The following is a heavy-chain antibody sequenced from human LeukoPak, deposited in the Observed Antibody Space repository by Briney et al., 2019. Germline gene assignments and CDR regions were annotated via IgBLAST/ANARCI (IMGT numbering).Heavy chain of an antibody. CDR1: GFTFSSYA. CDR3: AKGRAGSGSYYNY. J-gene: IGHJ4*02. V-gene: IGHV3-23*01. Sequence: PGGSLRLSCAASGFTFSSYAMSWVRQAPGKGLEWVSAISGSGGSTYYADSVKGRVTISRDNSKNTLYLQMNSLRAEDTAVYYCAKGRAGSGSYYNYWGQGTLVTVSS. CDR2: ISGSGGST. D-gene: IGHD3-10*01.